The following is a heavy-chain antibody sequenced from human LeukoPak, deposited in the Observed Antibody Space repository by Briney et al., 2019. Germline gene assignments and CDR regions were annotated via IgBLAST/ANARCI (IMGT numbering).Heavy chain of an antibody. CDR2: IYYSGST. Sequence: PSETLSLTCTVSGGSISSSSYYWGWIRQPQGKGLEWIGSIYYSGSTYYNPSLKSRVTISVDTSKNQFSLKLSSVTAADTAVYYCASHVLRYFDWLSPFDYWGQGTLVTVSS. J-gene: IGHJ4*02. D-gene: IGHD3-9*01. CDR1: GGSISSSSYY. V-gene: IGHV4-39*01. CDR3: ASHVLRYFDWLSPFDY.